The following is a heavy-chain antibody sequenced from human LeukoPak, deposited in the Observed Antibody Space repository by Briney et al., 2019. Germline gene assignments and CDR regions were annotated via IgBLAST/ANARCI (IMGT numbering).Heavy chain of an antibody. CDR1: GGSISTFY. V-gene: IGHV4-59*01. J-gene: IGHJ4*02. CDR2: VYYSGST. CDR3: ARVDYDSSGYFDY. Sequence: PSETLSLTCTVSGGSISTFYWSWLRQPPGKKLEWIGYVYYSGSTNYNPSFKTRVTISVDTSKNQFSLKLSSVTPADTAVYYCARVDYDSSGYFDYWGQGTLVTVSS. D-gene: IGHD3-22*01.